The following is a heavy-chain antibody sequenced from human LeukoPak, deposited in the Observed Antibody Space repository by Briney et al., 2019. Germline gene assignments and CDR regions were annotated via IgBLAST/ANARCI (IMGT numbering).Heavy chain of an antibody. D-gene: IGHD1-1*01. CDR1: GDSLSSYY. Sequence: PSETLSLTCTVSGDSLSSYYLSWIRQPPGEGLEWTGYIHYSGSTSYNPSLKSRITISVDTSKNQFSLRLSSVTAADTALYYCASGFRGQLGYFAYWGQGILVTVSS. J-gene: IGHJ4*02. CDR2: IHYSGST. V-gene: IGHV4-59*01. CDR3: ASGFRGQLGYFAY.